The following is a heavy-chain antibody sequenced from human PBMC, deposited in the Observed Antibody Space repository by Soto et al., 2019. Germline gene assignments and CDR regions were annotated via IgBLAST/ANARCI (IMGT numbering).Heavy chain of an antibody. V-gene: IGHV4-39*01. CDR3: AREVGKVVSGSYYGMDV. CDR1: GGSISSSSYY. D-gene: IGHD2-15*01. CDR2: IYYSGST. J-gene: IGHJ6*02. Sequence: PSETLYLTCTVSGGSISSSSYYWGWIRQPPGKGLEWIGSIYYSGSTYYNPSLKSRVTISVDTSKNQFSLKLSSVTAADTAVYYCAREVGKVVSGSYYGMDVWGQGTTVTVSS.